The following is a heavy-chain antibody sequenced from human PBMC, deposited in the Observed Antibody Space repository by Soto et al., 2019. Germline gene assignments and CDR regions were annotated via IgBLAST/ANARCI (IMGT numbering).Heavy chain of an antibody. V-gene: IGHV1-3*01. J-gene: IGHJ4*02. D-gene: IGHD6-19*01. CDR3: AGDPRIAGAGKALKKGEAFEY. CDR1: GYTFTSYA. Sequence: QVQLVQSGAEVKKPGASVKVSCKASGYTFTSYAMHWVRQAPGQRLEWMGWINAGNGNTKYSQKFQGRVTITRDTLAGIAYMELSSLRSEDTAVYYCAGDPRIAGAGKALKKGEAFEYWGKGTLVAVCS. CDR2: INAGNGNT.